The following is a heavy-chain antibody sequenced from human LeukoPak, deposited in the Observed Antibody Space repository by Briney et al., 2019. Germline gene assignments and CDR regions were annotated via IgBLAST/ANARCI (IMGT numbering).Heavy chain of an antibody. D-gene: IGHD2/OR15-2a*01. CDR1: GFTFSPYW. V-gene: IGHV3-7*01. Sequence: PGGSLRLSCAASGFTFSPYWMSWVRQAPGKGLEWVANIKQDGSEKYYVDSVKGRFTISKDNAKNTVYLQMNSLRAEDTAVYYCVSFYETYWGRGTLVTVSS. CDR3: VSFYETY. CDR2: IKQDGSEK. J-gene: IGHJ4*02.